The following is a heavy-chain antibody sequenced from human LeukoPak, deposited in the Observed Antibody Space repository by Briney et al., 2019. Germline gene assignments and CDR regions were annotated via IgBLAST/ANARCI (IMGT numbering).Heavy chain of an antibody. D-gene: IGHD3-10*01. CDR1: GFTFSTSW. Sequence: PGGSLRLSCAASGFTFSTSWMHWVRQTPGKGLVWVSRINSDGTTIDYADSVKGRFTISRDNSKNTLYLQMNSLRAEDTAVYYCAIGGAWGQGTLVTVSS. V-gene: IGHV3-74*01. CDR3: AIGGA. J-gene: IGHJ5*02. CDR2: INSDGTTI.